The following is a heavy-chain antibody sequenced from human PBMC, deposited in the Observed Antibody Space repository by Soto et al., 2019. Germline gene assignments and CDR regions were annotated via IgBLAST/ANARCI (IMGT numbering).Heavy chain of an antibody. V-gene: IGHV1-69*01. CDR1: GGTFSSYA. J-gene: IGHJ5*02. CDR2: IIPMIRTS. Sequence: QVQLVQSGAEVKKSGASVKVSCKASGGTFSSYAFNWLRQAPGQGLEWMGWIIPMIRTSNYAQKFQGRVTITADEPRRTADMELSSLRSEDTAVYYCATDGSSSGGVGWFDPWGQGTLGTVAS. D-gene: IGHD6-6*01. CDR3: ATDGSSSGGVGWFDP.